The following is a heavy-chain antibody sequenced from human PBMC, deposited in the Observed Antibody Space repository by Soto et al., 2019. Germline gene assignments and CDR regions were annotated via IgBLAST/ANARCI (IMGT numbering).Heavy chain of an antibody. Sequence: SDTLSLTCTVYGGSISSSSYYWGWIRQPPGKGLEWIGSIYYSGSTYYNPSLKSRVTISVDTSKNQFSLKLSSVTAADTAVYYCARHAVLGYYYGMDVWGQGTTVT. D-gene: IGHD3-16*01. CDR3: ARHAVLGYYYGMDV. V-gene: IGHV4-39*01. J-gene: IGHJ6*02. CDR1: GGSISSSSYY. CDR2: IYYSGST.